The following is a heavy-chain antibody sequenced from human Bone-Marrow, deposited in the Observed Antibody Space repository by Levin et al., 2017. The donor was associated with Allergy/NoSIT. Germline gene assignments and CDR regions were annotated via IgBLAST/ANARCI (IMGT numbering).Heavy chain of an antibody. CDR3: ARHLYTSGWYDYFDI. CDR1: GGSISSSSSINSSPYY. D-gene: IGHD6-19*01. Sequence: SETLSLTCTVSGGSISSSSSINSSPYYWGWIRQSPGKGLEWIGSIHYRGSTHYNPSLKSRVTISVDTSRNQFSLGLSSVTAADTAVYYCARHLYTSGWYDYFDIWGQGTPVTVSS. J-gene: IGHJ4*02. CDR2: IHYRGST. V-gene: IGHV4-39*01.